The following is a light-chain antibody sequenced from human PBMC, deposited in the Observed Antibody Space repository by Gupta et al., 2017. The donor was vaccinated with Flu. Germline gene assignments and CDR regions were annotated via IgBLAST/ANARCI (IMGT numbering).Light chain of an antibody. CDR1: SSNIGAGYD. CDR2: GNS. V-gene: IGLV1-40*01. Sequence: QSVLTQPPSVSVVPGQRVTISCTGSSSNIGAGYDVHWYQQLPGTAPKRLIYGNSNRPSGVPDRFSGSKSGTSASLAITGLQAEDEADDYCQSYDSSLSGVVFGGGTKLTVL. J-gene: IGLJ2*01. CDR3: QSYDSSLSGVV.